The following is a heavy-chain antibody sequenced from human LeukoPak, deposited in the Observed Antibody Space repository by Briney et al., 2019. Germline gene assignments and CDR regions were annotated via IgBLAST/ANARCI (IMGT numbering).Heavy chain of an antibody. CDR1: GFTFSSYE. CDR3: ARDGDYGDYPDY. CDR2: ISSSGSTI. D-gene: IGHD4-17*01. Sequence: GGSLRLSCAASGFTFSSYEMNWVRQAPGKGLEWVSYISSSGSTIYYADSVKGRFTISRDSAKNSLYLQMNSLRAEDTAVYYCARDGDYGDYPDYWGQGTLVTVSS. V-gene: IGHV3-48*03. J-gene: IGHJ4*02.